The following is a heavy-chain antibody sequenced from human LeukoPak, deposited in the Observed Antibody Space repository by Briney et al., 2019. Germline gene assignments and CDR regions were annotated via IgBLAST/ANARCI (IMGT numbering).Heavy chain of an antibody. V-gene: IGHV3-20*04. CDR1: GFTFDYYG. J-gene: IGHJ4*02. CDR2: INWNGGST. CDR3: AKDLFPYCSGGSCYANY. Sequence: GGSLRLSCASSGFTFDYYGMNWARQVPGTGLEWVSGINWNGGSTGYADSVKGRLTISRDNSKSTLFLEMNSLRPEDTAVYYCAKDLFPYCSGGSCYANYWGQGTLVIVSS. D-gene: IGHD2-15*01.